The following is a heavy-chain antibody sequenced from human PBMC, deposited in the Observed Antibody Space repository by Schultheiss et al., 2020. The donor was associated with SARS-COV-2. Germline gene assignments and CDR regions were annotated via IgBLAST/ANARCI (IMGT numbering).Heavy chain of an antibody. J-gene: IGHJ4*02. CDR2: ISGSGDYI. CDR3: AATTGYYTNVDY. Sequence: GGSLRLSCAASGFTFSAHYMSWIRQTPGKGLEWVAYISGSGDYINYADSVKGRFTIFRNNANNSLYLQMSSLRADDTALYYCAATTGYYTNVDYWGQGTLDTVSS. V-gene: IGHV3-11*06. CDR1: GFTFSAHY. D-gene: IGHD3/OR15-3a*01.